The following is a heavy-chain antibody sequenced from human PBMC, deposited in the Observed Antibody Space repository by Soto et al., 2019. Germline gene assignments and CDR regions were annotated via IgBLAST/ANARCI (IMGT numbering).Heavy chain of an antibody. Sequence: QVQLQESGPGLVKPSQTLPLTCTVSGGSISSGGYYWSWIRQHPGKGLEWIGYIYYSGSTYYNPALKSRVTISGDTAKNQLSLKLSSVTAADTAVYYCARVGGITWFDPWGQGTLVTVCS. D-gene: IGHD3-16*01. J-gene: IGHJ5*02. CDR3: ARVGGITWFDP. CDR1: GGSISSGGYY. CDR2: IYYSGST. V-gene: IGHV4-31*03.